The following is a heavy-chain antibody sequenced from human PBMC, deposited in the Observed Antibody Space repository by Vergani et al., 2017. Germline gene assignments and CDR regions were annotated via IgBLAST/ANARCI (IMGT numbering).Heavy chain of an antibody. D-gene: IGHD4-23*01. CDR1: GGSFSGYY. V-gene: IGHV4-34*01. CDR2: INQSGST. J-gene: IGHJ4*02. CDR3: ARREGSETVVTRSWGFDY. Sequence: QVQLQQWGAGLLKPSETLSLTCAVYGGSFSGYYWSWIRQPPGKGLEWIGEINQSGSTNYNPSLKSRVPISVDTSKNQFSLKLSSVTAADTAVYYCARREGSETVVTRSWGFDYWGQGTLVTVSS.